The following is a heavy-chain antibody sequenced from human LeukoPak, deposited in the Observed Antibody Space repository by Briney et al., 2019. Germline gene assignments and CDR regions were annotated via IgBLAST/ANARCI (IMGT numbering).Heavy chain of an antibody. CDR2: IGSSSSYI. V-gene: IGHV3-21*01. CDR1: GFTFSSYS. CDR3: AKELHIVVVTAILGY. Sequence: PGGSLRLSCAASGFTFSSYSMNWVRQAPGKGLEWVSSIGSSSSYIYYADSVKGRFTISRDNSKNTLYLQMNSLRAEDTAVYYCAKELHIVVVTAILGYWGQGTLVTVSS. D-gene: IGHD2-21*02. J-gene: IGHJ4*02.